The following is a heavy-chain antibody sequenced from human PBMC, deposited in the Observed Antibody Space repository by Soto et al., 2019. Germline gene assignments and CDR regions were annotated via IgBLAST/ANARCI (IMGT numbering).Heavy chain of an antibody. J-gene: IGHJ4*02. Sequence: SDTLSLTGAVSGYSISSGYYWGWIRQPPGKGLAWIGSIYHSRSTYYNQSLKSRVTISVDTSKNQFSLKLSSVTAADTAVYYSARDRRGAVANTDYLGQRNLVTVYS. CDR1: GYSISSGYY. CDR3: ARDRRGAVANTDY. D-gene: IGHD6-19*01. CDR2: IYHSRST. V-gene: IGHV4-38-2*02.